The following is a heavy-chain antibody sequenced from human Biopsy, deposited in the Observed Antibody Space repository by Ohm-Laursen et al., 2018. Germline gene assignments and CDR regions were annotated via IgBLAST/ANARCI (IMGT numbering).Heavy chain of an antibody. J-gene: IGHJ4*01. CDR1: GFTFSEYQ. Sequence: GSLRLSCSASGFTFSEYQMSWIRQTPGKGLEWVSHISSGGSTIFHADSVKGRFTISRDDAKGSLYLQMTNLRAEDTAVYYCGRSYGIMAAPVHLWGQGTLVTVSS. D-gene: IGHD3-16*01. CDR3: GRSYGIMAAPVHL. CDR2: ISSGGSTI. V-gene: IGHV3-11*01.